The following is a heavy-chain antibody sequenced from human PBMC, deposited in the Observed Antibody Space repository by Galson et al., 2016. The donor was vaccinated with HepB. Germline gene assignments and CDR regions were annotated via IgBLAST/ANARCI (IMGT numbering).Heavy chain of an antibody. CDR3: SRGGFNHALDVWGQGTTDTVKCRGSISRENSKDTLYLQMNSRRAEVTAVYYCSRGGFSHALDV. CDR1: GFTFSAYW. D-gene: IGHD3-16*01. V-gene: IGHV3-74*01. Sequence: SLRLSCAASGFTFSAYWMHWVRQVPGKGLVWVAHINLDDSGSTYADPVQGRFTISRENAKQNLYLQMNSLRAEDTAASDCSRGGFNHALDVWGQGTTDTVKCRGSISRENSKDTLYLQMNSRRAEVTAVYYCSRGGFSHALDVWGQGTTVTVSS. CDR2: INLDDSGS. J-gene: IGHJ6*02.